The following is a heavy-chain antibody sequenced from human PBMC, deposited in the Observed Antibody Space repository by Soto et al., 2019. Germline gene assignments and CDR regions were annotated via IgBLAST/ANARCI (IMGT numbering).Heavy chain of an antibody. CDR1: GGTFSSYA. Sequence: QVQLVQSGAEVKKPGSSVKVSCKASGGTFSSYAISWVRQAPGQGLEWMGGIIPIFGTANYAQKFQGRVTITADESTSTAYRERGSRRSEDTAVYYCAGGGGHYDFWSPMDVWGQGTTVTVSS. CDR2: IIPIFGTA. CDR3: AGGGGHYDFWSPMDV. D-gene: IGHD3-3*01. J-gene: IGHJ6*02. V-gene: IGHV1-69*01.